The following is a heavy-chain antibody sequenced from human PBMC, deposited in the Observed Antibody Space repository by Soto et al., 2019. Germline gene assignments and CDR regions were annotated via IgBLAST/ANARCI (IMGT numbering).Heavy chain of an antibody. J-gene: IGHJ4*02. CDR1: GYTFTVYY. D-gene: IGHD1-26*01. Sequence: QVQLVQSGAEVKKPGASVNVSCKASGYTFTVYYMHWVRQAPGQGLEWMGWINPKSGGTMYPQKFKGRVSMTWDTSISTAYTALTMLRSDATDVYYCARDLAKGGGSAGFDYWGQGPLVTVSS. V-gene: IGHV1-2*02. CDR3: ARDLAKGGGSAGFDY. CDR2: INPKSGGT.